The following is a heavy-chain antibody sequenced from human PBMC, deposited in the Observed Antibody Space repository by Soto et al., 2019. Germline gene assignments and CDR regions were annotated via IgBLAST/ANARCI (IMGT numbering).Heavy chain of an antibody. D-gene: IGHD3-22*01. J-gene: IGHJ4*02. CDR1: GHTLTEFS. V-gene: IGHV1-24*01. CDR2: FDPEGGEA. CDR3: ARHRFNYYDNTVYYYFDY. Sequence: ASVKVSCKISGHTLTEFSIHWVRQAPGKGLEWMGGFDPEGGEAIYAQKWHGRVTVTEDTVTDTAYMELRSLRSDDTAVYYCARHRFNYYDNTVYYYFDYWGQGTRVTVS.